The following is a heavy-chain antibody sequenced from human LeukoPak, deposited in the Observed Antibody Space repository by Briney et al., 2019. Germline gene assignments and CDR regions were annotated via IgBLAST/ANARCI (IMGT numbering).Heavy chain of an antibody. D-gene: IGHD6-13*01. CDR1: GFTFSSYA. CDR2: ISGSGGST. J-gene: IGHJ4*02. CDR3: AFGRHSSSWSYFDY. V-gene: IGHV3-23*01. Sequence: GGSLRLSCAASGFTFSSYAMSWVRQAPGKGLEWVSAISGSGGSTYYADSVKGRFTISRDNSKNTLYLQMNSLRAEDTAVYYCAFGRHSSSWSYFDYWGQGTLVTVSS.